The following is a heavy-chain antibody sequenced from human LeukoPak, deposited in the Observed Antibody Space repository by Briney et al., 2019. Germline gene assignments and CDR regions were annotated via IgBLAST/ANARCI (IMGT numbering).Heavy chain of an antibody. CDR2: MNPNSGNT. V-gene: IGHV1-8*01. J-gene: IGHJ4*02. D-gene: IGHD2-2*01. Sequence: ASVKVSCKASGYTFTSYDINWVRQATGQGLEWMGWMNPNSGNTGYAQKFQGRVTMTRNTSISTAYMELSSLRSEDTAVYYCAKSGEYCTGTNCPPFDYWGQGSLVTVSS. CDR3: AKSGEYCTGTNCPPFDY. CDR1: GYTFTSYD.